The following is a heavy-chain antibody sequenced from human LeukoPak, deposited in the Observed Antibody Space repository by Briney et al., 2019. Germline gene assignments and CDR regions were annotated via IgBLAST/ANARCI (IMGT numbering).Heavy chain of an antibody. CDR1: GFSLSTYGVG. Sequence: ESGPTLVKPTQTLTLTCTFSGFSLSTYGVGVAWIRQPPGEAPEWLALIYWNDDKRYGTALKSRLTITKGTSRNQVVLTMSNMDPVDTATYYCTHKIESYGAFDFWGQGILVTVSS. CDR2: IYWNDDK. V-gene: IGHV2-5*01. CDR3: THKIESYGAFDF. J-gene: IGHJ4*02. D-gene: IGHD4-17*01.